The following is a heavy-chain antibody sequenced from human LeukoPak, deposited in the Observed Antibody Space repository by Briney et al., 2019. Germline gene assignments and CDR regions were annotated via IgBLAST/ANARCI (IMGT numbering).Heavy chain of an antibody. CDR3: VRDRELNY. J-gene: IGHJ4*02. D-gene: IGHD3-10*01. Sequence: PSETLSLTCTVSGGSISNGDHYWSWLRQHPGKGLEWIGHIYYSGSTNYNPSLKSRVTISVDTSKNQFSLNLDSGTAADTAVYYCVRDRELNYWGQGTLVTVSS. V-gene: IGHV4-61*08. CDR1: GGSISNGDHY. CDR2: IYYSGST.